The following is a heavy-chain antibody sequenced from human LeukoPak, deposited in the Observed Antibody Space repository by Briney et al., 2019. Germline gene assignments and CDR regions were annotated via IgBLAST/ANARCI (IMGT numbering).Heavy chain of an antibody. Sequence: GGSLRLSCAASGFTFRSDWMHWVRQPPGKGPEWISRISGDGSTTTYADSVKSRFTISRDNAKNTLYLQMNSLRAADTAVYYCARDYGDYYDYFDYWGQGTLVTVSS. CDR3: ARDYGDYYDYFDY. V-gene: IGHV3-74*01. D-gene: IGHD4-17*01. J-gene: IGHJ4*02. CDR2: ISGDGSTT. CDR1: GFTFRSDW.